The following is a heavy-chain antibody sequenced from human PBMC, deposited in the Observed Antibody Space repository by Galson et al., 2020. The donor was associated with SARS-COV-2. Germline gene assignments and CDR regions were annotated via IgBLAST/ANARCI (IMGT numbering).Heavy chain of an antibody. D-gene: IGHD6-19*01. J-gene: IGHJ4*02. CDR2: ASYSGTT. CDR1: GVSISDNY. CDR3: VRDRGSGRWLGLDY. V-gene: IGHV4-59*01. Sequence: ETSETLSLTCTVSGVSISDNYWSWVRQPPGMGLEWIGFASYSGTTNYNPSLTSRVTISLDTSKNQLSLNLNSVTAADTAMYYCVRDRGSGRWLGLDYWSQGTLVTGSS.